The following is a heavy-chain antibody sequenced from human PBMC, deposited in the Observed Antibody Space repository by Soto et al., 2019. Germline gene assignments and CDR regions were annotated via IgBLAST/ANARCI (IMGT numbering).Heavy chain of an antibody. J-gene: IGHJ6*03. Sequence: EVQLVESGGGLVQPGGSLRLSCAASGFTVSSNYMSWVRQAPGKGLEWVSVIYSGGSTYYADSVKGRFTISRDNSKNTLYLKMNSLRAEDTAVYYCARDFIYYYMDVWGKGTTVTVSS. CDR3: ARDFIYYYMDV. CDR1: GFTVSSNY. CDR2: IYSGGST. V-gene: IGHV3-66*01.